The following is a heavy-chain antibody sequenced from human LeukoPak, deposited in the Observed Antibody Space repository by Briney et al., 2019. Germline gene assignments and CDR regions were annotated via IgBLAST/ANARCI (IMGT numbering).Heavy chain of an antibody. CDR3: ARGGGLYYDILTGYYFSPHAFDI. J-gene: IGHJ3*02. V-gene: IGHV3-21*01. D-gene: IGHD3-9*01. Sequence: GGSLRLSCAASGFIFSSYSMNWVRQAPGKGLEWVSSITGSSTYIYYADSVKGRFTISRDNAKNSLYLQMNSPRAEDTAVYYCARGGGLYYDILTGYYFSPHAFDIWGQGTMVTVSS. CDR2: ITGSSTYI. CDR1: GFIFSSYS.